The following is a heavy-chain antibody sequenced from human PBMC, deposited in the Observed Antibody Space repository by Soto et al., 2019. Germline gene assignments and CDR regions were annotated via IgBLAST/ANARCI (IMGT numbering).Heavy chain of an antibody. CDR2: VWYDESDK. CDR1: GFPFSTYV. J-gene: IGHJ4*02. D-gene: IGHD4-17*01. V-gene: IGHV3-33*01. Sequence: QVQLVESGGGVVQPGRSLRLSCAASGFPFSTYVMHWVRQAPGKGLEWVALVWYDESDKYYADSVKGRFTISRDNSKNTLYLQVNSLRAEETAVYYCATAGKGGGAAPVTTAQYWGQGTPVTVSS. CDR3: ATAGKGGGAAPVTTAQY.